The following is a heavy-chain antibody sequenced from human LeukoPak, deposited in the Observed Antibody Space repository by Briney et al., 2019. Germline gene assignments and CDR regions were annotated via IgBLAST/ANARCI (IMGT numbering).Heavy chain of an antibody. CDR1: GGSFSGYY. J-gene: IGHJ4*02. CDR3: ARGFPNTYVHSILSY. CDR2: INHSGST. D-gene: IGHD3-10*01. V-gene: IGHV4-34*01. Sequence: PSETLSLTCAVYGGSFSGYYWSWIRQPPGKGLEWIGEINHSGSTNYNPSLKSRVTISVDTSKNQFSLKLSSVTAADTAVYYCARGFPNTYVHSILSYWGQGTLVTVSS.